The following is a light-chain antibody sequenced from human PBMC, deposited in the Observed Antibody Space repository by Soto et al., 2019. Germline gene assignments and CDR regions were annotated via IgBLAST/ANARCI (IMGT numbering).Light chain of an antibody. CDR3: QQYSNWPPWT. V-gene: IGKV3D-15*01. CDR2: GAS. Sequence: IVMTQSPATLSVSPGQRATLSCRASQSVSTNLAWYQQKPGQAPRLPIYGASTRATGIPARFSGSGSGTEFTLTISGLQSDDFAVYYCQQYSNWPPWTFGQGTRVDFK. CDR1: QSVSTN. J-gene: IGKJ1*01.